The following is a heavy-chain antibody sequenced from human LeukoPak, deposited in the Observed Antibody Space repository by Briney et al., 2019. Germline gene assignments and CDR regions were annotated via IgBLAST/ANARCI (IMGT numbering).Heavy chain of an antibody. J-gene: IGHJ4*02. Sequence: PSETLSLTCTVSGGSVSSGSYYWSWIRQPPGTGLEWIGYIYYSGSTNYNPSLKSRVTISVDTSKNQFSLKLSSATAADTAVYYCARATLPYSSSGFDYWGQGTLVTVSS. CDR2: IYYSGST. CDR1: GGSVSSGSYY. V-gene: IGHV4-61*01. D-gene: IGHD6-13*01. CDR3: ARATLPYSSSGFDY.